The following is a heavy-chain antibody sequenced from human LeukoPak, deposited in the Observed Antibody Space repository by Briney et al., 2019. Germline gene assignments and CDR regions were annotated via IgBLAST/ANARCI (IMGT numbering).Heavy chain of an antibody. Sequence: SETLSLTCTVSGVSITSSDYYWGWIRQPPGKGLEWLGSIYHSGRTYYNPPLKSRVTISEDTSKNQFSLKLSSVTAADTAVYYCARHRTAINQHGPYDAFDIWGQGTMVIVSS. CDR3: ARHRTAINQHGPYDAFDI. V-gene: IGHV4-39*01. CDR2: IYHSGRT. D-gene: IGHD1-14*01. J-gene: IGHJ3*02. CDR1: GVSITSSDYY.